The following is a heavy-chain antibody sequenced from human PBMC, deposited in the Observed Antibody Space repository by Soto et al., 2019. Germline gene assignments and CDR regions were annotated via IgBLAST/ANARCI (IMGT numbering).Heavy chain of an antibody. V-gene: IGHV4-30-2*01. D-gene: IGHD2-2*01. J-gene: IGHJ4*02. Sequence: QLQLQESGSRLVKSSQTLSLTCTVSGDSMTSGDYSWSWIRKPPGTGLEWLGYIYRTGNTHYSPSLKSRVSISQDRSKNQFSLELTSVTAADTAVYYCARGDYQYSIDYWGQGTLVTVSS. CDR2: IYRTGNT. CDR3: ARGDYQYSIDY. CDR1: GDSMTSGDYS.